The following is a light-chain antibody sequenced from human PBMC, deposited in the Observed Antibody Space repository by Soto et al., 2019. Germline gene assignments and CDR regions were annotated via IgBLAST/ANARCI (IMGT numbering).Light chain of an antibody. CDR1: SSNIGSKP. CDR3: AAWDDSLNGLV. J-gene: IGLJ2*01. CDR2: NTN. Sequence: QSVLTQPPSASGTPGQRVTISCSGSSSNIGSKPVNWYQQLPGAAPKHLIHNTNQQPSGVPDRFSGSKSGTSASLAISGLQSDDEAHYYCAAWDDSLNGLVFGGGTKVTVL. V-gene: IGLV1-44*01.